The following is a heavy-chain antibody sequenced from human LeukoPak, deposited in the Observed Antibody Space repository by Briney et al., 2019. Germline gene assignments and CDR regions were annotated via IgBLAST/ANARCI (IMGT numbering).Heavy chain of an antibody. CDR3: ARYSSSSNYYFGMDV. J-gene: IGHJ6*02. Sequence: GGSLRLSCAASGFTFPSYGMHWVRQAQGKGLEWVAVIWYDGSNEYYADSVKGRFTISRDNSKNTLFLQMSSLRAEDTAVYFCARYSSSSNYYFGMDVWGQGTTVTVSS. V-gene: IGHV3-33*01. CDR2: IWYDGSNE. CDR1: GFTFPSYG. D-gene: IGHD6-6*01.